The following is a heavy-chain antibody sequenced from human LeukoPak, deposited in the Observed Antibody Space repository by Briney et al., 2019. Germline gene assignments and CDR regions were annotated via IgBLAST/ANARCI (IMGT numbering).Heavy chain of an antibody. CDR1: GGSISSSSYY. D-gene: IGHD2-2*02. CDR2: FYYSGST. J-gene: IGHJ6*03. V-gene: IGHV4-39*07. CDR3: AREPPRGVPAAIAYYYYYDRDV. Sequence: PSETLSLPCTVSGGSISSSSYYWGWIRPPPGQGLEWIGRFYYSGSTYYNPSLKSRVTISVDTSQNQFSLKLSSVTAADTAVYYCAREPPRGVPAAIAYYYYYDRDVWGKGATVTVSS.